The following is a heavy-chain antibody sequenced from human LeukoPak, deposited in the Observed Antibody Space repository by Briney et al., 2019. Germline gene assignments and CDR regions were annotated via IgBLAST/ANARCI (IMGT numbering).Heavy chain of an antibody. CDR2: IYHSGST. J-gene: IGHJ3*02. Sequence: PSETLSLTCTVSGGPISSYYWSWIRQPPGKGLEWIGYIYHSGSTYYNPSLKSRVTISVDTSKNQFSLKLSSVTAADTAVYYCARGAQPYYYDSSGWANAFDIWGQGTMVTVSS. CDR1: GGPISSYY. CDR3: ARGAQPYYYDSSGWANAFDI. D-gene: IGHD3-22*01. V-gene: IGHV4-59*12.